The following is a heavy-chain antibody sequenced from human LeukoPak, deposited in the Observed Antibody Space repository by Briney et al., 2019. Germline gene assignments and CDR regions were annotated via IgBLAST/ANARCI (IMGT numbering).Heavy chain of an antibody. Sequence: SETLSLTCTVSGGSISSSSYYWGWIRQPPGKGRGGIGSSYYSGSTYYNPSLKSRVTISVDTSKNQFSLKLSSVTAADTAVYYCARRSGPYDFWSGYYYYYYGMDVWGQGTTVTVSS. V-gene: IGHV4-39*01. D-gene: IGHD3-3*01. CDR1: GGSISSSSYY. CDR3: ARRSGPYDFWSGYYYYYYGMDV. J-gene: IGHJ6*02. CDR2: SYYSGST.